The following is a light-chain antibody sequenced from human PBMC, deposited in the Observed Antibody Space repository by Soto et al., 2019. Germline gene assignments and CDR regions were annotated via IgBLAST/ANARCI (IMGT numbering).Light chain of an antibody. V-gene: IGLV1-40*01. CDR2: GNS. CDR1: SSNIGAGYD. Sequence: QSVLTQPPSVSGAPGQRVTISCTGSSSNIGAGYDVHWYQQLPGTAPKLLIYGNSNRPSGVPDRFSGSKSGTSASLAITGLQAEDEADYYCCSYAGSYTSWVFGGGTKLTVL. J-gene: IGLJ3*02. CDR3: CSYAGSYTSWV.